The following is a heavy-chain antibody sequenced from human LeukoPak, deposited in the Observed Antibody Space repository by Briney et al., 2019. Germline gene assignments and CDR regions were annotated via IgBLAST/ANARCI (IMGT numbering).Heavy chain of an antibody. V-gene: IGHV3-11*06. CDR2: VSSSSSYT. CDR3: AKDAAVAGTSEHDY. J-gene: IGHJ4*02. CDR1: GFTFSDYY. Sequence: GGSLRLSCAASGFTFSDYYMSWIRQAPGRGLEWVSYVSSSSSYTNYADSVRGRFTISRDNAKDSLYLQMNSLRAEDTAVYYCAKDAAVAGTSEHDYWGQGTLVTVSS. D-gene: IGHD6-19*01.